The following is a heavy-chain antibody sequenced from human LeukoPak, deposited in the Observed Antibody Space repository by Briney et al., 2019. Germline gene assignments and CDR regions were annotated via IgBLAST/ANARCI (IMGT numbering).Heavy chain of an antibody. J-gene: IGHJ3*02. V-gene: IGHV3-23*01. CDR3: AKQTFKEDAFDI. CDR2: NSGSGGST. CDR1: GFTFSSYA. Sequence: GGSLRLSCAASGFTFSSYAMSWVRQAPGKGLEWVSANSGSGGSTYYADSVKGRFTISRDNSKNTLYLQMNSLRAEDTAIYYCAKQTFKEDAFDIWGQGTMVTVSS.